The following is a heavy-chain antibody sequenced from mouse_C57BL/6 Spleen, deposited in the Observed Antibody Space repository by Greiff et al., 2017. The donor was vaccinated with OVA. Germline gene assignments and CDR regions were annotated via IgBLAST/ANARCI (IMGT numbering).Heavy chain of an antibody. CDR2: IYPGDGDT. CDR3: AKYDYDGAWFAY. J-gene: IGHJ3*01. V-gene: IGHV1-82*01. D-gene: IGHD2-4*01. CDR1: GYAFSSSW. Sequence: QLKQSGPELVKPGASVKISCKASGYAFSSSWMNWVKQRPGKGLEWIGRIYPGDGDTNYNGKFKGKATLTADTSSSTAYMQLSSLTSEDSAVYFGAKYDYDGAWFAYWGQGTLVTVSA.